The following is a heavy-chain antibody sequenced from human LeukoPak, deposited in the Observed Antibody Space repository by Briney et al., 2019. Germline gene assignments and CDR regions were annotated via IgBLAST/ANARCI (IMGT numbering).Heavy chain of an antibody. J-gene: IGHJ6*02. Sequence: ASVKVSCKASGYTFTSYYMHWVRQAPGQGLEWMGIINPSGGSTSYAQKFQGRVTMARDTSTSTVYMELSSLRSEDTAVYYCARVPITMVRGVITDYGMDVWGQGTTVTVSS. CDR1: GYTFTSYY. CDR3: ARVPITMVRGVITDYGMDV. D-gene: IGHD3-10*01. V-gene: IGHV1-46*01. CDR2: INPSGGST.